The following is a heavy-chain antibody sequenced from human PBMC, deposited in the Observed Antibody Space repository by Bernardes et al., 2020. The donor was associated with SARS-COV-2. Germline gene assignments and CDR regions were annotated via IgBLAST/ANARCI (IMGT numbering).Heavy chain of an antibody. Sequence: GGSLRLSCAASGFNFSGSAIQWVRQPSGKGLEWIGGIRSNAKGYAKTYAASLKYRFVISRDDSRNTAYLQIHSLKIEDTDVYYCTGDYLYWDQGTLVSVSS. CDR2: IRSNAKGYAK. CDR3: TGDYLY. V-gene: IGHV3-73*01. D-gene: IGHD4-17*01. CDR1: GFNFSGSA. J-gene: IGHJ4*02.